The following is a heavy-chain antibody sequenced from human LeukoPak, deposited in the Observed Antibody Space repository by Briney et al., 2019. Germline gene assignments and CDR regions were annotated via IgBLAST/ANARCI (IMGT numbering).Heavy chain of an antibody. Sequence: GGSLRLSCAASGFTVSSNYMSWVRQAPGKGLEWVSVIYSGGSTYYADSVKGRFTISRDNSKNTLYLQMNSLRAEDTAVYYCAKDWGDGYNTMDYYYYYMDVWGKGTTVTVSS. CDR3: AKDWGDGYNTMDYYYYYMDV. CDR2: IYSGGST. J-gene: IGHJ6*03. D-gene: IGHD5-24*01. V-gene: IGHV3-66*02. CDR1: GFTVSSNY.